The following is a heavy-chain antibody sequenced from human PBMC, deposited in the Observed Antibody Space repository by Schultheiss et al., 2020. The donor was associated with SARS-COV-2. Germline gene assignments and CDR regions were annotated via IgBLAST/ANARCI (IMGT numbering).Heavy chain of an antibody. CDR2: IWYDGSNN. V-gene: IGHV3-33*08. J-gene: IGHJ4*02. D-gene: IGHD5-18*01. CDR3: ARALHPTAMVMGG. CDR1: GFTFSSYW. Sequence: GESLKISCAASGFTFSSYWMHWVRQAPGKGLEWVAVIWYDGSNNYYADSVKGRFTISRDNAKNSLYLQMNSLRAEDTAVYYCARALHPTAMVMGGWGQGTLVTVSS.